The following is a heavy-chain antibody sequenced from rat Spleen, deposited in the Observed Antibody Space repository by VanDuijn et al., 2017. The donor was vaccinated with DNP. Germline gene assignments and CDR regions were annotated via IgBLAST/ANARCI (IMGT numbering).Heavy chain of an antibody. V-gene: IGHV5-31*01. CDR2: INPDGSTT. D-gene: IGHD1-4*01. J-gene: IGHJ2*01. Sequence: EVQLVESGGGPVQPGRSLKLSCVASGFSFRGDWLNWIRQAPGKGLEWVATINPDGSTTYYRDSVKGRFTISRDNAKSTLYLQMDSLRSEDTATYYCTTGPGYNYWGQGVMVTVSS. CDR3: TTGPGYNY. CDR1: GFSFRGDW.